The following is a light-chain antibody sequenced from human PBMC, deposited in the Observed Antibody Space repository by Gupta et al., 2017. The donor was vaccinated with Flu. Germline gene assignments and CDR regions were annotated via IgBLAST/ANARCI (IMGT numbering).Light chain of an antibody. CDR1: SSDVGGYNY. J-gene: IGLJ3*02. CDR3: SSYTSSSTRG. CDR2: DVS. V-gene: IGLV2-14*04. Sequence: SITISCTGTSSDVGGYNYVSWYQQHPGTAPKLMIYDVSNRPSGVSNRFSASKSGNTAFLTISGLQAEDEADYYCSSYTSSSTRGFGGGTKLTVL.